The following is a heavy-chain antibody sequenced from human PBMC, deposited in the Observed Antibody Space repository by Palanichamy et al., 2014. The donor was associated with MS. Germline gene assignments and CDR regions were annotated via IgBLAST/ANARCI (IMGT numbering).Heavy chain of an antibody. V-gene: IGHV3-53*01. CDR2: PYSGGAT. Sequence: EVQLVESGGGLIQPGGSLRLSCAASGFSVNSNYMSWVRQAPGKGLEWVSVPYSGGATFYADSVKGRFTTSRDNSKNTLYLQMNSLRAEDTAIYYCARFSAWYFGFDSWGQGTRVTVSS. CDR1: GFSVNSNY. D-gene: IGHD6-19*01. CDR3: ARFSAWYFGFDS. J-gene: IGHJ4*02.